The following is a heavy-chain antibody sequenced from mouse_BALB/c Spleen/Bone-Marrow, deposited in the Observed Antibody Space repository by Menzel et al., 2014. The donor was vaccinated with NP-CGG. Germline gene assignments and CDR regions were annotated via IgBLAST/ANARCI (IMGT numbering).Heavy chain of an antibody. Sequence: EVKVEESGGDLVKPGGSLKLSCAASGFTFSNYGMSWVRQTPDKRLEWVATISSGGSYTYYPDSVKGRFTISRANAKNTLYLQISSLKAEYTAMCYCARQRDYDYIDFLGQGTTLTISS. CDR2: ISSGGSYT. J-gene: IGHJ2*01. CDR3: ARQRDYDYIDF. CDR1: GFTFSNYG. V-gene: IGHV5-6*02. D-gene: IGHD2-4*01.